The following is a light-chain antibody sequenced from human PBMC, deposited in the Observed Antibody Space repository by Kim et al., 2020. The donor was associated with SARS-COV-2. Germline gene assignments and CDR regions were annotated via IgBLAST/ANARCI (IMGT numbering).Light chain of an antibody. CDR2: DAS. CDR1: QSVSSY. CDR3: QQRSNLWT. Sequence: YLSPGERATLSCRASQSVSSYLAWYQQKPGQAPRLLIYDASNRATGIPARFRGSGSGTDFTLTISSLEPEDFAVYYCQQRSNLWTFGQGTKVDIK. J-gene: IGKJ1*01. V-gene: IGKV3-11*01.